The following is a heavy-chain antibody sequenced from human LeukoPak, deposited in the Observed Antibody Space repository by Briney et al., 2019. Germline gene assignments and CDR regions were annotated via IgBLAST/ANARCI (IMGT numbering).Heavy chain of an antibody. CDR3: ARGRGLAELWLLSTFDY. V-gene: IGHV4-34*01. CDR1: GGSFSGYY. J-gene: IGHJ4*02. CDR2: INHSGST. D-gene: IGHD5-18*01. Sequence: KPSATLSLTCAVYGGSFSGYYWSWIRQPPGKGLEWIGEINHSGSTNYNPSLKSRVTISVDTSKNQFSLKLSSVTAADTAVYYCARGRGLAELWLLSTFDYWGQGTLVTVSS.